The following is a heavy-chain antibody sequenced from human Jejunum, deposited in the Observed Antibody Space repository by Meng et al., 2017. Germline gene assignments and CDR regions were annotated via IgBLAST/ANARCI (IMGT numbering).Heavy chain of an antibody. D-gene: IGHD1-14*01. CDR2: IHPSGST. J-gene: IGHJ4*02. CDR1: CGSSRCFC. CDR3: TRGTDRAKSGDY. V-gene: IGHV4-34*01. Sequence: QWVYALCNPLATFSSPSPLYCGSSRCFCVSCIRQPPWKGLESIGVIHPSGSTEYTPSLKSRLTISLDTSKNQFSLSLNSATAADTGIYYCTRGTDRAKSGDYWGQGTLVTVSS.